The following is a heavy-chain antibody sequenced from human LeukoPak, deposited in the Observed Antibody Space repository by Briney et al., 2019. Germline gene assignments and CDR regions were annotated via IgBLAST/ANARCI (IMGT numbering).Heavy chain of an antibody. CDR3: ARDGTKLPWFGELRITRYYFYYMDV. CDR2: ISAYNGNT. J-gene: IGHJ6*03. D-gene: IGHD3-10*01. Sequence: GASVKVSCKASGYTFNRYGISWVRQAPGQGLEWMGWISAYNGNTKYPQKVQGRVTMTTDTSTSTAYMELRSLRSDDTAVYYCARDGTKLPWFGELRITRYYFYYMDVWGKGTTVTISS. CDR1: GYTFNRYG. V-gene: IGHV1-18*01.